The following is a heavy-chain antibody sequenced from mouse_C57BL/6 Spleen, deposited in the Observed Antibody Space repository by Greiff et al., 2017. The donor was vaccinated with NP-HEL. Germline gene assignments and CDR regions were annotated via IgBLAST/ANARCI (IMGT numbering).Heavy chain of an antibody. CDR2: ISSGGDYI. CDR3: TRGGEDWFAY. V-gene: IGHV5-9-1*02. J-gene: IGHJ3*01. Sequence: EVQRVESGEGLVKPGGSLKLSCAASGFTFSCYAMSWVRQTPEKRLEWVAYISSGGDYIYYADTVKGRFTISRDNARNTLYLQMSSLKSEDTAMYYCTRGGEDWFAYWGQGTLVTVSA. CDR1: GFTFSCYA.